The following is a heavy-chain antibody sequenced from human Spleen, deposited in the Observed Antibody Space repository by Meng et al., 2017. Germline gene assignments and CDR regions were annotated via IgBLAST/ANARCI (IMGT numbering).Heavy chain of an antibody. Sequence: SETLSLTCTVPGVSISNYYWSWIRQPPGKGLEWIGYIYYTRSTNYNPSLKSRVTISVDTSKNQFSLRLSSVTAADTAVYFCARGYTVTPDFYYYGMDVWGQGTTVTVSS. D-gene: IGHD4-17*01. J-gene: IGHJ6*02. CDR2: IYYTRST. V-gene: IGHV4-59*01. CDR1: GVSISNYY. CDR3: ARGYTVTPDFYYYGMDV.